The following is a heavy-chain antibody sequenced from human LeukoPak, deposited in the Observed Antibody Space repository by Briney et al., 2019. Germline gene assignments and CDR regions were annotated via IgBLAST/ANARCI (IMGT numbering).Heavy chain of an antibody. CDR2: INSDGSST. CDR3: AKDISRAVAGGH. Sequence: QSGGSLRLSCAASGFTFSNYWMHWVRHAPGKGLVWVSRINSDGSSTRYADSVKGRFTISRDNAKNTLYLQMNSLRAEDTAVYYCAKDISRAVAGGHWGQGTLVTVSS. V-gene: IGHV3-74*01. CDR1: GFTFSNYW. J-gene: IGHJ4*02. D-gene: IGHD6-19*01.